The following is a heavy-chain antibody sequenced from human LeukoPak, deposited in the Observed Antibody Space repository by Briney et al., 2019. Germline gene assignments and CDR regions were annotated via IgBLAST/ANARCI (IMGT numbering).Heavy chain of an antibody. D-gene: IGHD5-18*01. V-gene: IGHV4-59*08. CDR3: ASGSGHSYGSVNFDY. CDR2: IYYSGST. CDR1: GGSISSYY. J-gene: IGHJ4*02. Sequence: SETLSLTCTVSGGSISSYYWSWIRHPPGKGLEWIGYIYYSGSTNYNPSLKSRVTISVDTSKNQFSLKLSSVTAADTAVYYCASGSGHSYGSVNFDYWGQGTLVTVSS.